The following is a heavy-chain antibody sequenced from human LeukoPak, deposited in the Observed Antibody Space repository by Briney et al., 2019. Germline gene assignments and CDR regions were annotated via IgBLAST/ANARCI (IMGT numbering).Heavy chain of an antibody. J-gene: IGHJ6*03. CDR1: GFTVSSYS. D-gene: IGHD4-17*01. Sequence: PAGSMRLSCAASGFTVSSYSMNWVRQAPGKVLEWVSYISRSSSTIYYGDSGKGRFTISRDNAKNSLYLQMNSLRAEDTAVYYCARVPPSYGTYYYYYYYMDVWGKGTTVTVSS. V-gene: IGHV3-48*01. CDR3: ARVPPSYGTYYYYYYYMDV. CDR2: ISRSSSTI.